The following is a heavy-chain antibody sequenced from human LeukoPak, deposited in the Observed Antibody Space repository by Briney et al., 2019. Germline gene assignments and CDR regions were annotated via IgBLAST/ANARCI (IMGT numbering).Heavy chain of an antibody. CDR2: ISAYNGNT. Sequence: ASVKVSCKASGYTFTGYYMHWVRQAPGQGLEWMGWISAYNGNTNYAQKLQGRVTMTTDTSTSTAYMELRSLRSDDTAVYYCARETHSSGWVDYWGQGTLVTVSS. V-gene: IGHV1-18*04. CDR1: GYTFTGYY. D-gene: IGHD6-19*01. J-gene: IGHJ4*02. CDR3: ARETHSSGWVDY.